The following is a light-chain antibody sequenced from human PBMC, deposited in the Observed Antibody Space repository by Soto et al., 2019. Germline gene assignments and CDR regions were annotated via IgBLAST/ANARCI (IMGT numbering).Light chain of an antibody. CDR2: GAS. CDR1: QAISNY. CDR3: QQYYSYPLT. J-gene: IGKJ4*01. V-gene: IGKV1-8*01. Sequence: AIRMTQSPSSLSASTGDRVTITCRASQAISNYLAWYHQRPGRAPRLLVFGASRLESWVPSRFSGSGSGTDFSLSIGRLQSEDFATYFCQQYYSYPLTFGGGTRVEI.